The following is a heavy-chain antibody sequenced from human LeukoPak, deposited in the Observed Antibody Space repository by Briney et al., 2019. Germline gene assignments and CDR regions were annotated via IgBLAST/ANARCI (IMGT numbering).Heavy chain of an antibody. CDR3: ARHLTGTRSHDY. D-gene: IGHD1-14*01. CDR1: GGSISGYY. CDR2: IYYSGST. V-gene: IGHV4-59*08. J-gene: IGHJ4*02. Sequence: SETLSLTCTVSGGSISGYYWSWIRQSPGKGLEWIAYIYYSGSTNYNPSLKSRVTISVDTSKNQFSLKLSSVTAADAAVYYCARHLTGTRSHDYWGQGTLVTVSS.